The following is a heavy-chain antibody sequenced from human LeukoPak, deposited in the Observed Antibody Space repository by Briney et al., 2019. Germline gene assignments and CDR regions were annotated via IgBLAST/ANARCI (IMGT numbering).Heavy chain of an antibody. CDR2: ISSSSSYI. CDR1: GFTFSSYA. J-gene: IGHJ4*02. V-gene: IGHV3-21*01. D-gene: IGHD3-22*01. Sequence: GGSLRLSCAASGFTFSSYAMSWVRQAPGKGLEWVSSISSSSSYIYYADSVKGRFTISRDNAKNSLYLQMNSLRAEDTAVYYCARDQKVMYYDGGHLDYWGQGTLVTVSS. CDR3: ARDQKVMYYDGGHLDY.